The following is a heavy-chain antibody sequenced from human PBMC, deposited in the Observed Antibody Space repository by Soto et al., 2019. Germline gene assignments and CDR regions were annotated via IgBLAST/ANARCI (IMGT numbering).Heavy chain of an antibody. CDR3: ERDPVYCRGVSFDP. Sequence: EVQLVESGGGLVQPGGSLRLSCAASGFSVSDNYMSWVRQAPGKGLEWISVIYSSGDTYYADSVKGRLTISRDNSRNTLYLQINDLRVEHTAIYYCERDPVYCRGVSFDPWGQGIPVTVSS. CDR1: GFSVSDNY. V-gene: IGHV3-66*01. J-gene: IGHJ5*02. D-gene: IGHD2-15*01. CDR2: IYSSGDT.